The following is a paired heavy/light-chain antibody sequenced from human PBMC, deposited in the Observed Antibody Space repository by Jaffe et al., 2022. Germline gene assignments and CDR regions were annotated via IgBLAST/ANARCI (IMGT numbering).Heavy chain of an antibody. CDR3: ARARYSYGYFISRLAYYFDY. D-gene: IGHD5-18*01. J-gene: IGHJ4*02. CDR2: INHSGST. V-gene: IGHV4-34*01. Sequence: QVQLQQWGAGLLKPSETLSLTCAVYGGSFSGYYWSWIRQPPGKGLEWIGEINHSGSTNYNPSLKSRVTISVDTSKNQFSLKLSSVTAADTAVYYCARARYSYGYFISRLAYYFDYWGQGTLVTVSS. CDR1: GGSFSGYY.
Light chain of an antibody. CDR1: SSNIGSNT. V-gene: IGLV1-44*01. Sequence: QSVLTQPPSASGTPGQRVTISCSGSSSNIGSNTVNWYQQLPGTAPKLLIYSNNQRPSGVPDRFSGSKSGTSASLAISGLQSEDEADYYCAAWDDSLNAFYVFGTGTKVTVL. CDR3: AAWDDSLNAFYV. J-gene: IGLJ1*01. CDR2: SNN.